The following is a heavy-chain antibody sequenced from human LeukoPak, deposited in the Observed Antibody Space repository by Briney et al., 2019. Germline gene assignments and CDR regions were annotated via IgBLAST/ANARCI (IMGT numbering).Heavy chain of an antibody. Sequence: GGSLRLSCEASGFTFNTYSMNWVRQAPGRGLEWVSSISTTSSYIYYADSVKGRFTISRDNVKKSLYLQMSSLRAEDTAVYYCVRDSSWYDYWGQEPWSPSPQ. CDR1: GFTFNTYS. CDR3: VRDSSWYDY. V-gene: IGHV3-21*01. J-gene: IGHJ5*01. D-gene: IGHD6-13*01. CDR2: ISTTSSYI.